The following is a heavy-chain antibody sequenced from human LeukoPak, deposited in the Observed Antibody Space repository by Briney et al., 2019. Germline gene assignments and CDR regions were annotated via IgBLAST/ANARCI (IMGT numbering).Heavy chain of an antibody. CDR3: ARAPGGIYNWFDP. D-gene: IGHD2-15*01. J-gene: IGHJ5*02. CDR1: GYTFTSYG. V-gene: IGHV1-69*13. Sequence: ASVTVSCKASGYTFTSYGISWVRQAPGQGLEWMGGIIPIFGTANYAQKFQGRVTITADEATTTAYMELSSLRSEDTAMYYCARAPGGIYNWFDPWGQGTLVTVSS. CDR2: IIPIFGTA.